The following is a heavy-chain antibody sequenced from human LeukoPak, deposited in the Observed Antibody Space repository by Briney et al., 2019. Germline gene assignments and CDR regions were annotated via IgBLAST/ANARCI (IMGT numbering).Heavy chain of an antibody. Sequence: ASVKVSCKASGYTFTGYYMHWVRQAPGQGLEWMGWINPNSGGTNYAQTFQGRVTMTRDTSISTAYMELSRLRSDDTAVYYCAREEGIAAAGPDYWGQGTLVTVSS. V-gene: IGHV1-2*02. CDR2: INPNSGGT. J-gene: IGHJ4*02. CDR1: GYTFTGYY. D-gene: IGHD6-13*01. CDR3: AREEGIAAAGPDY.